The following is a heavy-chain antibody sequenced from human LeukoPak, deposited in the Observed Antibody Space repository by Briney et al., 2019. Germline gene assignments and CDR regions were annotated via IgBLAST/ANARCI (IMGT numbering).Heavy chain of an antibody. CDR1: GYSFTTYG. D-gene: IGHD3-10*01. CDR3: ARFLYYGSGSYFRSYHFDY. Sequence: ASVKVSCKTSGYSFTTYGITWVRQAPGQGLECMGWISAYNGNTNYAQKFRGRVTMTTDTSTSTAYMELRSLRSDDTAVYYCARFLYYGSGSYFRSYHFDYWGQGTLVTVSS. CDR2: ISAYNGNT. J-gene: IGHJ4*02. V-gene: IGHV1-18*01.